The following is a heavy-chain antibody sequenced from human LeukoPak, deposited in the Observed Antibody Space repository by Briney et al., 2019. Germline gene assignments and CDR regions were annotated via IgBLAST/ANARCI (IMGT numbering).Heavy chain of an antibody. Sequence: SETLSLTCTVSGGSISSYYWSWIRQPPGKGLKWIGYIYYSGSTNYNPSLKSRVTISVDTSKNQFSLKLSSVTAADTAAYYCARGDYYDSSGPWGQGTLVTVSS. CDR2: IYYSGST. J-gene: IGHJ4*02. D-gene: IGHD3-22*01. CDR1: GGSISSYY. CDR3: ARGDYYDSSGP. V-gene: IGHV4-59*01.